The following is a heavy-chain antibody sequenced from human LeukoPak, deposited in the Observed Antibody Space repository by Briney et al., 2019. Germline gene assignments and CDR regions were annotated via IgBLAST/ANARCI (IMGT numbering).Heavy chain of an antibody. CDR3: ARARHDYYDSSGYHNWFDP. Sequence: PSETLSLTCTVSGGSISSYYWSWIRQPAGKGLEWIGRIYTSGSTNYNPSLKSRVTMSVATSKNQFSLKLSSVTAADTAVYYCARARHDYYDSSGYHNWFDPWGQGTLVTVSS. J-gene: IGHJ5*02. CDR2: IYTSGST. V-gene: IGHV4-4*07. CDR1: GGSISSYY. D-gene: IGHD3-22*01.